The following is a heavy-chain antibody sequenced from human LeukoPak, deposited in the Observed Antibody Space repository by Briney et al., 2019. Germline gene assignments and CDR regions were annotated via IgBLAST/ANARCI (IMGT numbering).Heavy chain of an antibody. CDR3: ARDDSGWGGYGMDV. J-gene: IGHJ6*02. V-gene: IGHV4-59*11. Sequence: PSETLSLTCTVSSGSISSHYWSWIRQPPGKGLEWIGYIYYSGSTNYNPSLKSRVTISVDTSKNQFSLKLSSVTAADTAVYYCARDDSGWGGYGMDVWGQGTTVTVSS. D-gene: IGHD6-19*01. CDR2: IYYSGST. CDR1: SGSISSHY.